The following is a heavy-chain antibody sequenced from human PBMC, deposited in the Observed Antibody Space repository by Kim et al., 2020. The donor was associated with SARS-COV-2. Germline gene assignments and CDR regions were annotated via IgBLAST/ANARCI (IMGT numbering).Heavy chain of an antibody. CDR3: AKDLFSFRFGELSSWFDP. D-gene: IGHD3-10*01. V-gene: IGHV3-30*18. J-gene: IGHJ5*02. Sequence: GGSLRLSCAASGFTFSSYGMHWVRQAPGKGLEWVAVISYDGSNKYYADSVKGRFTISRDNSKNTLYLQMNSLRAEDTAVYYCAKDLFSFRFGELSSWFDPWGQGTLVTVSS. CDR2: ISYDGSNK. CDR1: GFTFSSYG.